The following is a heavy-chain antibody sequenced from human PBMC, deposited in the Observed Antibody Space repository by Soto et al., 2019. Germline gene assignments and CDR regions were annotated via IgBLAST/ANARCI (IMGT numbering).Heavy chain of an antibody. CDR3: ARGRAITGTTPVAFDI. J-gene: IGHJ3*02. D-gene: IGHD1-7*01. Sequence: ASVKVSFKASGYTFTSYDINWVRQATGQGLEWMGWMNPNSGNTGYAQKFQGRVTMTRNTSISTAYMELSSLRSEDTAVYYCARGRAITGTTPVAFDIWGQGTMVTVSS. CDR2: MNPNSGNT. CDR1: GYTFTSYD. V-gene: IGHV1-8*01.